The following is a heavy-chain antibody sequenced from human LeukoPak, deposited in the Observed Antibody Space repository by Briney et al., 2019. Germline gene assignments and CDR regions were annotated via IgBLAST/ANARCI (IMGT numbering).Heavy chain of an antibody. V-gene: IGHV4-34*01. CDR3: ARQFYVRFDP. D-gene: IGHD5/OR15-5a*01. J-gene: IGHJ5*02. CDR1: GGSFSGYY. Sequence: SETLSLTCAVYGGSFSGYYWSWIRQPPGKGLEWIGEINHSGSTNYNPSLESRVTISVDTSKNQFSLKLSSVTAADTAVYYCARQFYVRFDPWGQGTLVTVSS. CDR2: INHSGST.